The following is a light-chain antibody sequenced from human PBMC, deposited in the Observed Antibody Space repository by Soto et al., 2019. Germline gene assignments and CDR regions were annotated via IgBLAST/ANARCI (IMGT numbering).Light chain of an antibody. V-gene: IGKV3-15*01. CDR2: GAS. Sequence: EIVLKQSPGTLSLSPGERATLSCRASQSVSNNYLAWYQQKPGQAPRLLSYGASTRATGVPARFSGSGSGTEFTLSSSSLQSEHVAVYYCQQYNSWPLTFGGGTKVDIK. J-gene: IGKJ4*01. CDR3: QQYNSWPLT. CDR1: QSVSNN.